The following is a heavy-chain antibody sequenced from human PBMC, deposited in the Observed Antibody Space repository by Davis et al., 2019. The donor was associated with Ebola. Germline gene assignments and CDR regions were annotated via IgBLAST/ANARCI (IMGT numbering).Heavy chain of an antibody. CDR2: INPSGGST. D-gene: IGHD2-15*01. J-gene: IGHJ5*02. CDR1: VYTFTSYY. Sequence: SVNVSCKASVYTFTSYYMHWLRQAPGQGLEWMGIINPSGGSTSYAQKFQGRVTMTRDTSTSTVYMELSRLRSDDTAVYYCARDGCSGGSCYSWFDPWGQGTLVTVSS. V-gene: IGHV1-46*01. CDR3: ARDGCSGGSCYSWFDP.